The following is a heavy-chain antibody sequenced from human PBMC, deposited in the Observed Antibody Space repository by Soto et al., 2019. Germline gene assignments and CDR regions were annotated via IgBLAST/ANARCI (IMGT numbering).Heavy chain of an antibody. CDR1: GGSISSGGSY. CDR3: ARDLRDSSGYYLHPIPAYGMDV. V-gene: IGHV4-31*03. J-gene: IGHJ6*02. D-gene: IGHD3-22*01. CDR2: IYYSGST. Sequence: SETLSLTCTVSGGSISSGGSYWSWIRQHPGKGLEWIGYIYYSGSTYYNPSLKSRVTISVDTSKNQFSLKLSSVTAADTAVYYCARDLRDSSGYYLHPIPAYGMDVWGQGTTVTV.